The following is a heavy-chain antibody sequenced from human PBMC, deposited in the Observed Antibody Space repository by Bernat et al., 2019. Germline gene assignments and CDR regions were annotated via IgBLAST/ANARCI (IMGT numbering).Heavy chain of an antibody. CDR2: IWYDGSNK. CDR3: ARERGMYYDILTGYYPYYYYGMDV. V-gene: IGHV3-33*01. Sequence: QVQLVESGGGVVQPGRSLRLSCAASGFTFSSYGMHWVRQAPGKGLEWVAVIWYDGSNKYYADSVKGRFTISRDNSKNTLYPQMNSLRAEDTAVYYCARERGMYYDILTGYYPYYYYGMDVWGQGTTVTVSS. D-gene: IGHD3-9*01. CDR1: GFTFSSYG. J-gene: IGHJ6*02.